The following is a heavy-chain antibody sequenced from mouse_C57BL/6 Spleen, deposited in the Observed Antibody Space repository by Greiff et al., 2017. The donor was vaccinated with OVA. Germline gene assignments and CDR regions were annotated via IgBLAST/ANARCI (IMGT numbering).Heavy chain of an antibody. CDR2: IYPGDGDT. CDR3: ANYYSNYGGVDY. J-gene: IGHJ2*01. CDR1: GYAFSSSW. V-gene: IGHV1-82*01. D-gene: IGHD2-5*01. Sequence: QVQLKQSGPELVKPGASVKISCKASGYAFSSSWMNWVKQRPGKGLEWIGRIYPGDGDTNYNGKFKGKATLTADKSSSTAYMQLSSLTSEDSAVYFCANYYSNYGGVDYWGQGTTLTVSS.